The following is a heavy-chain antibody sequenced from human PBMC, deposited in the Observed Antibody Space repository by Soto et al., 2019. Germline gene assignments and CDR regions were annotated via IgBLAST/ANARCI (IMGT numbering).Heavy chain of an antibody. CDR3: ALLSAVNDLDYIDY. CDR1: GYSFTTFG. CDR2: ISPNSGST. J-gene: IGHJ4*02. D-gene: IGHD1-1*01. Sequence: ASVKVSCKTSGYSFTTFGVSWVRQAPGQGLQWMGWISPNSGSTKYAENFQVRVTMTTDTSTTTAYMELRSLRSDDTAVYYCALLSAVNDLDYIDYWGPGTLVTVSS. V-gene: IGHV1-18*01.